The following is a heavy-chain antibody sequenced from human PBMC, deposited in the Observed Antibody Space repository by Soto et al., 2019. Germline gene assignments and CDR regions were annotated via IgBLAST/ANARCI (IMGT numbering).Heavy chain of an antibody. J-gene: IGHJ4*02. Sequence: QVQLVESGGGVVQPGMSLRLSCAASAFTFSNYAMHWVRQAPGKGLEWVAVISFDGSYKYYTDSVKGRFTISRDNSMNTLSLQRNGLTTEDTAMYCCARYWGSHFVNWGQGTLVTVSS. CDR3: ARYWGSHFVN. V-gene: IGHV3-30-3*01. CDR2: ISFDGSYK. CDR1: AFTFSNYA. D-gene: IGHD3-16*01.